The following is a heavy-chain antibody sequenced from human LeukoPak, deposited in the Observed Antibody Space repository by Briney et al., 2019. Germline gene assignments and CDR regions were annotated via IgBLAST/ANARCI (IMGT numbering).Heavy chain of an antibody. J-gene: IGHJ4*02. D-gene: IGHD5-24*01. CDR1: GGSISSYY. CDR2: IYYSGST. V-gene: IGHV4-59*01. Sequence: SETLSLTCTVSGGSISSYYWSWIRQPPGKGLEWIGYIYYSGSTNYNPSLKSRVTISVDTSKNQFSLKLSSVTAADTAVYYCARGVRRDDYNAFDYWGQGTLVTVSS. CDR3: ARGVRRDDYNAFDY.